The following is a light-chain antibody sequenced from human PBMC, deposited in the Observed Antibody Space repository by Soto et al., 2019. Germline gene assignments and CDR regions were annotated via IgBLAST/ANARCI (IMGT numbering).Light chain of an antibody. Sequence: IVLTQSPGILSLSPGGRAHLSCKARQGVGRRYLAWYQQKPGQAPLPLIYDTSERASDIPDRFSGSGSGTDFTLTISRLVPEDFAVYYCQYQGTFGGGTKVEIK. J-gene: IGKJ4*01. CDR3: QYQGT. CDR2: DTS. V-gene: IGKV3-20*01. CDR1: QGVGRRY.